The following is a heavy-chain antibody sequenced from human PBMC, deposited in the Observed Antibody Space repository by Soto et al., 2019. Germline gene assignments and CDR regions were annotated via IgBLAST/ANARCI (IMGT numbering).Heavy chain of an antibody. D-gene: IGHD1-26*01. CDR1: GFTFSSYA. J-gene: IGHJ6*02. CDR2: ISGSGGST. CDR3: AVRGGSYSSHYYYYGMDV. Sequence: EVQLLESGGGLVQPGGSLRLSCAASGFTFSSYAMSWVRQAPGKGLEWVSAISGSGGSTYYADSVKGRFTISRDNSKNTLYLQMNSLRAEDTAVYYCAVRGGSYSSHYYYYGMDVWGRGTTGTVSS. V-gene: IGHV3-23*01.